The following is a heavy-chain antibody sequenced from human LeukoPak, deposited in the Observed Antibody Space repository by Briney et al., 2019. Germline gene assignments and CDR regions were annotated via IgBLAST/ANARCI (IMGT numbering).Heavy chain of an antibody. CDR3: ARAGLRFLIDY. J-gene: IGHJ4*02. CDR2: IIPIFGTA. Sequence: SAKVSCKASGYTFTSYGISWVRQAPGQGLEWMGGIIPIFGTANYAQKFQGRVTITADESTSTAYMELSSLRSEDTAVYYCARAGLRFLIDYWGQGTLVTVSS. V-gene: IGHV1-69*13. D-gene: IGHD3-3*01. CDR1: GYTFTSYG.